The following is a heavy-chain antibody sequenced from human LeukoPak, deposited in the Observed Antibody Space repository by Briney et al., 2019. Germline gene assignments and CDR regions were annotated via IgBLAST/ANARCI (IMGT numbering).Heavy chain of an antibody. CDR1: GFTFRSFA. V-gene: IGHV3-7*01. Sequence: PGGSLRLSCAASGFTFRSFAMSWVRQAPGKGLEWVANIKQDGSEKYYVDSVKGRFTISRDNAKNSLYLQMNSLRAEDTAVYYCARDEGYSSSSKRFRIGAFDIWGQGTMVTVSS. CDR2: IKQDGSEK. CDR3: ARDEGYSSSSKRFRIGAFDI. J-gene: IGHJ3*02. D-gene: IGHD6-6*01.